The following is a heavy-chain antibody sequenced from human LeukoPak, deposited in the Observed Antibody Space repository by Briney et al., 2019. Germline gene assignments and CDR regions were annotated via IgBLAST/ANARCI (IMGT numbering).Heavy chain of an antibody. V-gene: IGHV3-53*01. CDR2: IYSGGST. J-gene: IGHJ5*02. Sequence: GGSLRLSCAASGFTVSSNYMSWVRQAPGKGLEWVSVIYSGGSTYYADSVKGRFTISRDNSKNTLYLQMNSLRAEDTALYYCVKASSSSPQYNWFDAWGQGTLVTVSS. CDR1: GFTVSSNY. CDR3: VKASSSSPQYNWFDA. D-gene: IGHD6-6*01.